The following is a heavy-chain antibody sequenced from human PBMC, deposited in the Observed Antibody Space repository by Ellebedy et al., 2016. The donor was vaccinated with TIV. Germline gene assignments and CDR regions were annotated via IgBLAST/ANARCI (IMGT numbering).Heavy chain of an antibody. D-gene: IGHD6-13*01. CDR1: GYTFTGYY. V-gene: IGHV1-69*04. J-gene: IGHJ4*02. Sequence: AASVKVSCKASGYTFTGYYMHWMRQAPGQGLEWMGRIISILGITNYAQKFQDKVTITADKSTHTTYMELSSLRSDETAVYYWARDLGGAAASWGQGTRVTVSS. CDR3: ARDLGGAAAS. CDR2: IISILGIT.